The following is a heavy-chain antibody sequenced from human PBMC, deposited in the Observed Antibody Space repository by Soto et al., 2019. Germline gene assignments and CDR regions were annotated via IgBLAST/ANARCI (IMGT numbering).Heavy chain of an antibody. Sequence: SETLSLTCIVSGVSINSGGYYWTWIRQHPGEGLEWIGYIYYSGSTHYNPSLKSRLTISVHTSKNQFSLRLSSVTAADTAVYYCAKSEAYDSSGYLTYYYYSGMDVWGQGTTVTVSS. CDR1: GVSINSGGYY. CDR2: IYYSGST. J-gene: IGHJ6*02. D-gene: IGHD3-22*01. V-gene: IGHV4-31*03. CDR3: AKSEAYDSSGYLTYYYYSGMDV.